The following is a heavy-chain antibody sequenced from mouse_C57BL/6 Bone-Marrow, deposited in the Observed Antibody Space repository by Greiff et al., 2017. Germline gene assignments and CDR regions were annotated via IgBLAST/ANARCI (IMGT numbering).Heavy chain of an antibody. J-gene: IGHJ3*01. Sequence: DVHLVESGGDLVKPGGSLKLSCAASGFTFSSYGMSWVRQTPDKRLEWVATISSGGSYTYYPDRVKGRFTISRDNAKNTLYLQMSSLKSEDTAMYYCARQGPLLFAYWGQGTLVTVSA. V-gene: IGHV5-6*01. CDR2: ISSGGSYT. CDR3: ARQGPLLFAY. D-gene: IGHD6-1*01. CDR1: GFTFSSYG.